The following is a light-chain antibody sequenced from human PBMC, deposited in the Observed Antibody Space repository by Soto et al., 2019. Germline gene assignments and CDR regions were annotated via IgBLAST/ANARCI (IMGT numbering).Light chain of an antibody. Sequence: DIQMTQSPSTLSASVGDRVTITCRASQSISNWLAWYQQKPGKAPKLLIYKESSLESGVPSRFSGSGSGTEFTLTISSLQPDDFATYYCQQYNSYSHTFGQGTKLEIK. CDR1: QSISNW. CDR2: KES. V-gene: IGKV1-5*03. J-gene: IGKJ2*01. CDR3: QQYNSYSHT.